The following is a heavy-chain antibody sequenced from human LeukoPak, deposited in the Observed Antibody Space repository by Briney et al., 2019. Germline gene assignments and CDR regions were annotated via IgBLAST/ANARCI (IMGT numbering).Heavy chain of an antibody. CDR1: GYSISSGYY. V-gene: IGHV4-38-2*02. D-gene: IGHD3-10*01. J-gene: IGHJ3*02. Sequence: KSSETLSLTCTVSGYSISSGYYWGWIRQPPGKGLEWIGSIYHSGSTYYNPSLKSRVTIPVDTSKNQFSLKLSSVTAADTAVYYCAREPTWYGVVRAFDIWGQGTMVTVSS. CDR3: AREPTWYGVVRAFDI. CDR2: IYHSGST.